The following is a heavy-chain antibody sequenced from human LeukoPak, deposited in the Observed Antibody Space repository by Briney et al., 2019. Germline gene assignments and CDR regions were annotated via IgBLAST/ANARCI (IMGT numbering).Heavy chain of an antibody. D-gene: IGHD3-3*01. V-gene: IGHV3-7*01. CDR2: IKPDGSAK. CDR3: ARGPGFLTDY. Sequence: PGGPLRLSCAASGFTFNSYWMTWFRQAPGQGLEWVANIKPDGSAKYCVDSVKGRFTISRDNAKNSLYLQMNSLRVEDTAVYYCARGPGFLTDYWGQGTLVTVSS. CDR1: GFTFNSYW. J-gene: IGHJ4*02.